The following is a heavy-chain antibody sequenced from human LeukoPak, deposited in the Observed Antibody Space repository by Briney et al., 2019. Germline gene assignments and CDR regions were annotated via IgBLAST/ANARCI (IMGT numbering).Heavy chain of an antibody. Sequence: SSETLSLTCTVSGGSISSYYWSWIRQPPGKGLEWIGYIYYSGSTNYNPSLKSRVTISVDTSKNQFSLKLSSVTAADTAVYYCAREGITIFGEHFDYWGQGTLVTVSS. CDR3: AREGITIFGEHFDY. V-gene: IGHV4-59*12. CDR2: IYYSGST. J-gene: IGHJ4*02. CDR1: GGSISSYY. D-gene: IGHD3-3*01.